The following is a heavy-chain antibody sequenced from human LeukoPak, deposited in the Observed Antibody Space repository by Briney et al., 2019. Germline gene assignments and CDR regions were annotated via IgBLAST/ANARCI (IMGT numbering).Heavy chain of an antibody. Sequence: SETLSLTCAVYGGSFSGYYWSWIRQPPGKGLEWIGEINHSGSTNYNPSLKSRVTTSVDTSKNQFSLKLSSVTAADTAVYYCARALYSSGWVDAFDIWGQGTMVTVSS. CDR3: ARALYSSGWVDAFDI. CDR2: INHSGST. D-gene: IGHD6-19*01. CDR1: GGSFSGYY. J-gene: IGHJ3*02. V-gene: IGHV4-34*01.